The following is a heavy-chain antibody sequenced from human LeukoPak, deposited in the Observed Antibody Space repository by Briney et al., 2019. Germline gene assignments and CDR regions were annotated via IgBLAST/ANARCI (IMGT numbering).Heavy chain of an antibody. D-gene: IGHD6-13*01. CDR2: IYSGGST. J-gene: IGHJ3*01. CDR3: ARDTGIAVAGSRGF. CDR1: GFTVSTNY. Sequence: GGSLRLSCAASGFTVSTNYMSWVRQAPGKGPEWVSVIYSGGSTSYADSVKGRFTISRDNPKNTLYLQMNSLRAEDTAVYYCARDTGIAVAGSRGFWGQGTMVTVSS. V-gene: IGHV3-53*01.